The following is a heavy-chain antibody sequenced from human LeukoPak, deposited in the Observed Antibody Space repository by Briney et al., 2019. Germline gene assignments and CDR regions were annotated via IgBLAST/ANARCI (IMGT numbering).Heavy chain of an antibody. V-gene: IGHV3-7*01. Sequence: PGGSLRLSCAASGFTFSSYWMSWVRQAPGKGLEWVANIKQDGSEKYYVDSVKGRFTISRDNAKNSLYLQMNSLRAEDTAVYYCARDIRGYDLGALGYWGQGTLVTVSS. CDR3: ARDIRGYDLGALGY. CDR1: GFTFSSYW. CDR2: IKQDGSEK. D-gene: IGHD5-12*01. J-gene: IGHJ4*02.